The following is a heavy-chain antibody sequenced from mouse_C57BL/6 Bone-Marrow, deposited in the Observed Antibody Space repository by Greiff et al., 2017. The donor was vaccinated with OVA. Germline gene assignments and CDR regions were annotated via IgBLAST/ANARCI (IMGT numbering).Heavy chain of an antibody. CDR1: GYTFTSYG. V-gene: IGHV1-81*01. Sequence: QVQLKQSGAELARPGASVKLSCKASGYTFTSYGISWVKQRTGQGLEWIGEIYPRSGNTYYNEKFKGKATLTADKSSSTAYMELRSLTSEDSAVYFCARWRTTVVATDYAMDYWGQGTSVTFSS. J-gene: IGHJ4*01. CDR3: ARWRTTVVATDYAMDY. CDR2: IYPRSGNT. D-gene: IGHD1-1*01.